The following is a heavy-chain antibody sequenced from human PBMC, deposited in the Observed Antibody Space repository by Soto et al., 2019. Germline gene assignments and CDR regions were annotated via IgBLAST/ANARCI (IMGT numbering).Heavy chain of an antibody. CDR3: ARDNGWFGELSG. CDR2: IYYSGST. D-gene: IGHD3-10*01. V-gene: IGHV4-31*02. Sequence: LCGGSISSGGYYWSWIRQHPGKGLEWIGYIYYSGSTYYNPSLKSRVTISVDTSKNQFSLKLSSVTAADTAVYYCARDNGWFGELSGWGQGTLVTVSS. CDR1: GGSISSGGYY. J-gene: IGHJ4*02.